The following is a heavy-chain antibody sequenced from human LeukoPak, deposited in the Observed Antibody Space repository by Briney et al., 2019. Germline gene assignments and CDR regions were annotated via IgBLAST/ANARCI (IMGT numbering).Heavy chain of an antibody. D-gene: IGHD3-10*01. CDR2: TRNKANSYTT. J-gene: IGHJ5*02. V-gene: IGHV3-72*01. CDR1: GFTFSDHY. CDR3: ARTVSDWFGDTGWFDP. Sequence: GGSLRLSCAASGFTFSDHYMDWGRQAPGKGLEWVGRTRNKANSYTTEYAASVKGRFTISRDDSKNSLYLQMNSLKTEDTAVYYCARTVSDWFGDTGWFDPWGQGTLVTVSS.